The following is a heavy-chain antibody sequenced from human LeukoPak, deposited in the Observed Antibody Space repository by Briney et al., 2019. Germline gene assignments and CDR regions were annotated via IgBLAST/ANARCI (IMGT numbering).Heavy chain of an antibody. CDR3: ARRIEKTAMVDY. V-gene: IGHV4-34*01. Sequence: SETLSLTCAVYGGSFSGYYWSWIRQPPGKGLEWIREINLSGSTNYNPSLKSRVTISVDTSKNQFSLKLSSVTAADTAVYYCARRIEKTAMVDYWGQGTLVTVSS. CDR2: INLSGST. J-gene: IGHJ4*02. D-gene: IGHD5-18*01. CDR1: GGSFSGYY.